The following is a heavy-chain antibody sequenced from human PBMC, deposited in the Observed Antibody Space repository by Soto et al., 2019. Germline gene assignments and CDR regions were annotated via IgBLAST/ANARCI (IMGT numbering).Heavy chain of an antibody. CDR3: ARDAAGVGVKGFGP. J-gene: IGHJ5*02. V-gene: IGHV1-2*02. CDR1: GYTFSDYF. D-gene: IGHD1-26*01. CDR2: INPHSGGT. Sequence: ASVKVSCKASGYTFSDYFMHWVRQAPGQGLEYMGWINPHSGGTNYAQNFQGRVTMTRDTPTSTAYMELRRLRSDDTAVYYCARDAAGVGVKGFGPWGQATRVTVSS.